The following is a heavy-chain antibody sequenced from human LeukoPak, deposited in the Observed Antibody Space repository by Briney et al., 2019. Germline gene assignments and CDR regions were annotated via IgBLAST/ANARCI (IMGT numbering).Heavy chain of an antibody. Sequence: GGSLRLSCVASGFTFSYNGMSWVRQAPGKGVEWVSAINGNGGTTFYADSVKGRFTISRDNSKNTVYLQMNSLRAEDTAVYYCSRGETSSYDYWGQGTLVTVSS. V-gene: IGHV3-23*01. CDR1: GFTFSYNG. CDR3: SRGETSSYDY. CDR2: INGNGGTT. J-gene: IGHJ4*02. D-gene: IGHD2-2*01.